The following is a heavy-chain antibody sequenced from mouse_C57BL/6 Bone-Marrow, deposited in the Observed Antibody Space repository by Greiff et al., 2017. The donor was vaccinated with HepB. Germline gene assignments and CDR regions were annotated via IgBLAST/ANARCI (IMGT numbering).Heavy chain of an antibody. CDR1: GYTFTSYW. D-gene: IGHD3-2*02. CDR3: ARGQLRLDFDY. CDR2: IDPSDSYT. V-gene: IGHV1-50*01. J-gene: IGHJ2*01. Sequence: QVQLQQPGAELVKPGASVKLSCKASGYTFTSYWMQWVKQRPGQGLEWIGEIDPSDSYTNYNQKFKGKATLTVDTSSSTAYMQLSSLTSEDSAVYYCARGQLRLDFDYGGQGTTLTVSS.